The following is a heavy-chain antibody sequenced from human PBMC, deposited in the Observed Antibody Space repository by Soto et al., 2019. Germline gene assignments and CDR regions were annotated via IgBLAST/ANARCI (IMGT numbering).Heavy chain of an antibody. J-gene: IGHJ4*02. D-gene: IGHD1-26*01. CDR3: ARDGSWSVEEADTGYDFDD. V-gene: IGHV3-7*01. CDR1: GFTFSSYW. CDR2: IKQDGSEK. Sequence: EVQLVESGGGLVQPGGSLRLSCAASGFTFSSYWMNWVRQDPGKGLEWVANIKQDGSEKYYVDSVKGRFTISRDNAKNSLYLQMSCLRAEDTAVYYCARDGSWSVEEADTGYDFDDWGQGTLVIV.